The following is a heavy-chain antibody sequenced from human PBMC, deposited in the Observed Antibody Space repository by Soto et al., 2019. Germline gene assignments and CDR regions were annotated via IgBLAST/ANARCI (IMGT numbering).Heavy chain of an antibody. V-gene: IGHV3-30*18. Sequence: QVQLVESGGGVVQPGRSLRLSCAASGFSFRSYGMQWVRQAPGKGLEWGAVISYDVTNKYHADSVKGRFTISRDNSKNTLYLQMNSLRAEATAVYYCAKDLRIAVAGTDYFDSWGQGTLVTVSS. D-gene: IGHD6-19*01. CDR1: GFSFRSYG. CDR2: ISYDVTNK. J-gene: IGHJ4*02. CDR3: AKDLRIAVAGTDYFDS.